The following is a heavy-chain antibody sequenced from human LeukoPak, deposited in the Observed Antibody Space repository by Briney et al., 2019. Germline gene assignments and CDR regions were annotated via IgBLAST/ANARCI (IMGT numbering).Heavy chain of an antibody. J-gene: IGHJ5*02. V-gene: IGHV4-59*10. Sequence: ASETLSLTCAVYGESFSGYNWNWIRQPAGKGLEWIGRIYPSGNTNYNPSFKSRVTISRDTSQNQFSLRLTSVTVADTAVYYCARVPAGSGWFDPWGQGTLVTVSS. CDR1: GESFSGYN. CDR2: IYPSGNT. CDR3: ARVPAGSGWFDP.